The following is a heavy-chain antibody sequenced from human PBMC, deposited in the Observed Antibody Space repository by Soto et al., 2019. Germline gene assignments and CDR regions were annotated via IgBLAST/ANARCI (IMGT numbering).Heavy chain of an antibody. Sequence: LRLSCAASGFTFSSYGMHWVRQAPGKGLEWVAVIWYDGSNKYYADSVKGRFTISRDNSKNTLYLQMNSLRAEDTAVYYCARERMVVAATHSWFDPWGQGTLVTVSS. V-gene: IGHV3-33*01. D-gene: IGHD2-15*01. CDR2: IWYDGSNK. CDR3: ARERMVVAATHSWFDP. J-gene: IGHJ5*02. CDR1: GFTFSSYG.